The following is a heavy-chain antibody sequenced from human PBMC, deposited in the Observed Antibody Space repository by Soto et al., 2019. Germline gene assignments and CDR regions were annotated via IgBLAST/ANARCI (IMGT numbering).Heavy chain of an antibody. CDR2: LNANNGNT. Sequence: GXSVKVCCKASGYSFSSYGISWVRQAPGQGLEWMGWLNANNGNTNYAEKFQGRVTMTRDTSTSTAFMELRSLRSDDTAVYYCAIKDGCFPIYPMDVWGQGTSVTVSS. CDR3: AIKDGCFPIYPMDV. J-gene: IGHJ6*02. D-gene: IGHD2-15*01. CDR1: GYSFSSYG. V-gene: IGHV1-18*01.